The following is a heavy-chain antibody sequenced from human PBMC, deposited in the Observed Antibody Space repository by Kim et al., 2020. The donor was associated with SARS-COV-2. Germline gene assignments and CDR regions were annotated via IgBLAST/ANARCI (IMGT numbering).Heavy chain of an antibody. CDR2: IYYSGST. V-gene: IGHV4-59*01. J-gene: IGHJ4*02. Sequence: SETLSLTCTVSGGSISSYYWSWIRQPPGKGLEWIGYIYYSGSTNYNPSLKSRVTISVDTSKNQFSLKLSSVTAADTAVYYCARGGLPAATDFDYWGQGTLVTVSS. CDR3: ARGGLPAATDFDY. CDR1: GGSISSYY. D-gene: IGHD2-15*01.